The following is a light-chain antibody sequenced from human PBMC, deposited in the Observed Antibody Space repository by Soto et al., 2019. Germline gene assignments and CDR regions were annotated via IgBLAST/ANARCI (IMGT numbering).Light chain of an antibody. CDR1: SSDVGGYNY. V-gene: IGLV2-14*01. CDR3: SSHTSYSTRV. CDR2: EVS. J-gene: IGLJ1*01. Sequence: QSALTQPASVSGSPGQSIAISCTGTSSDVGGYNYVSWYQQHPGKAPKLMIHEVSNRPSGVSDRFSGSKSGNTASPTIPGLQADDEADYYCSSHTSYSTRVFGTGTKVTVL.